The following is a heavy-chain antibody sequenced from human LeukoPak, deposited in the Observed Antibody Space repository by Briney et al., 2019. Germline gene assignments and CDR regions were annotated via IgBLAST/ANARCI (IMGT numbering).Heavy chain of an antibody. CDR3: SRGQSISAVAV. Sequence: SETPSLTCTVSGFSISSGHYWGWTRQPPRTGLEWIASISHSGTTFYTPSLKSRATISVDTSKNQFSLTVTSGTAADTAVYYCSRGQSISAVAVWGQGTLVTVSS. D-gene: IGHD6-13*01. CDR1: GFSISSGHY. CDR2: ISHSGTT. V-gene: IGHV4-38-2*02. J-gene: IGHJ4*02.